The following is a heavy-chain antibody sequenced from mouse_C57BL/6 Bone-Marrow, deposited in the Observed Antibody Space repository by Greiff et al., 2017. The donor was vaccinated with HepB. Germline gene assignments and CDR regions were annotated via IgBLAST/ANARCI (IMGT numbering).Heavy chain of an antibody. CDR1: GFTFSDYY. CDR3: ARRGSTTGDYAMDY. V-gene: IGHV5-12*01. Sequence: EVKLVESGGGLVQPGGSLKLSCAASGFTFSDYYMYWVRQTPEKRLEWVAYISNGGGRTYYPDTVKGRFTISRDNAKNTLYLQMSRLKYEDTAMYYCARRGSTTGDYAMDYWGQGTSVTVSS. J-gene: IGHJ4*01. CDR2: ISNGGGRT. D-gene: IGHD2-14*01.